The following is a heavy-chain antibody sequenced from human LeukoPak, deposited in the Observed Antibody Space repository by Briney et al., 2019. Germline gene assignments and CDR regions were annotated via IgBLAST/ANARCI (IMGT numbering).Heavy chain of an antibody. CDR2: INPNSGGT. J-gene: IGHJ6*02. V-gene: IGHV1-2*02. D-gene: IGHD1-1*01. Sequence: ASVKVSCKASGYTFIAYYIHWVRQAPGQGLEWMGWINPNSGGTNYSQKFQDRVTMTSDTSIRTAYMELRRLRSDDAAVYYCVRGQLAFADYCGMDVWGQGTTVTVSS. CDR3: VRGQLAFADYCGMDV. CDR1: GYTFIAYY.